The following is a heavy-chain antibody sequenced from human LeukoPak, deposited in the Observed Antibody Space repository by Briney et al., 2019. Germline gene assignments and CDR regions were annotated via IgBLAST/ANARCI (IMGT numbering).Heavy chain of an antibody. D-gene: IGHD3-10*01. J-gene: IGHJ2*01. CDR3: ARHITNSGSAFDL. CDR1: DDSISNSY. CDR2: IHSVGYT. V-gene: IGHV4-59*08. Sequence: SETLSLTCTVSDDSISNSYWGWIRQPPGKGLEWIGYIHSVGYTNYNPSLKSRVSMSMDTSKKQFSLKVTSVTATDTAMYYCARHITNSGSAFDLWGRGTLVTVSS.